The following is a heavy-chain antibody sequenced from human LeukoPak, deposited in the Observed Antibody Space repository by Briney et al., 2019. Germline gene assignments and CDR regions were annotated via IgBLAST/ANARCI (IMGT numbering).Heavy chain of an antibody. D-gene: IGHD6-13*01. CDR3: VRDSSWYDY. CDR2: ISSSSSYI. J-gene: IGHJ4*02. Sequence: GGSLRLSCAASGFTFSTYSVNWVRQAPGKGLEWVSSISSSSSYIYYADSVKGRFTVSRDNAKNSLYLQMNSLRAEDTAIYYCVRDSSWYDYWGQGTLVTVSS. CDR1: GFTFSTYS. V-gene: IGHV3-21*01.